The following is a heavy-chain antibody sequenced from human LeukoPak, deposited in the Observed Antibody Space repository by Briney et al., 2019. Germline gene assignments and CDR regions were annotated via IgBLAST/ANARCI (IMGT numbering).Heavy chain of an antibody. V-gene: IGHV4-59*12. CDR2: IYHSGST. D-gene: IGHD2-2*01. J-gene: IGHJ5*02. CDR3: ARTYNDIVVVPAAMWWFDP. Sequence: PSETLSLTCTVSGGSISSYYWSWIRQPPGKGLEWIGYIYHSGSTYYNPSLKSRVTISVDRSKNQFSLKLSSVTAADTAVYYCARTYNDIVVVPAAMWWFDPWGQGTLVTVSS. CDR1: GGSISSYY.